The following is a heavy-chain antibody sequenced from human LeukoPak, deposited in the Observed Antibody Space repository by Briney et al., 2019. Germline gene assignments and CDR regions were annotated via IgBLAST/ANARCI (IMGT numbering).Heavy chain of an antibody. Sequence: ASVTVSCKASGYTFTIYGISWVRQAPGQGLEWMGWISAYNGNTNYAQKLQGRVTMTTDTSTSTAYMELRSLRSDDTAVYYCARDRVPVVAATLYYYYMDVWGKGTTVTVSS. J-gene: IGHJ6*03. D-gene: IGHD2-15*01. CDR2: ISAYNGNT. CDR3: ARDRVPVVAATLYYYYMDV. V-gene: IGHV1-18*01. CDR1: GYTFTIYG.